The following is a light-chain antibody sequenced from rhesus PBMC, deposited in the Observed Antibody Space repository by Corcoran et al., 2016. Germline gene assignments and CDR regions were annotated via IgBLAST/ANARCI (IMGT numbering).Light chain of an antibody. Sequence: DIQMTQSPSSLSASVGDRVTITCRASENVNNYLHWYQQKPGKAPKLLISAASTLQSGVPLRFSGSGSGTDYTFTISSLTPEGVATYCCQHSYGTPLAFGEGAKVEIK. J-gene: IGKJ4*01. V-gene: IGKV1-74*01. CDR1: ENVNNY. CDR3: QHSYGTPLA. CDR2: AAS.